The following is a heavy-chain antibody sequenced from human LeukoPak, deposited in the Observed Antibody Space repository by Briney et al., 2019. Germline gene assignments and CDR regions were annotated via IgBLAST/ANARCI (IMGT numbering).Heavy chain of an antibody. J-gene: IGHJ4*02. Sequence: ASVKVSCKASGYSFTSHDINWVRQATGQGLEWMGWMNPNTGNTGYAQKFQGRVTMTRDTSISTAYMELSNLTSGDTAVYYCTRGSYSGSYRADWGQGTLVTVSS. CDR1: GYSFTSHD. CDR2: MNPNTGNT. CDR3: TRGSYSGSYRAD. D-gene: IGHD3-10*01. V-gene: IGHV1-8*01.